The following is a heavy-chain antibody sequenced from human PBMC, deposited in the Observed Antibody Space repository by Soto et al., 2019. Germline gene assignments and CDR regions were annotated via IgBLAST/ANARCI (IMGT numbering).Heavy chain of an antibody. CDR3: AKSEETIFGVVIISPYYYGMDV. CDR1: GFTFSSYA. D-gene: IGHD3-3*01. J-gene: IGHJ6*02. Sequence: EVQLLESGGGLVQPGGSLRLSCAASGFTFSSYAMSWVRQAPGKGLEWVSAISGSGGSTYYADSVKGRFTISRDNSKNTLYLQMNSLRAEDTAVHYCAKSEETIFGVVIISPYYYGMDVWGQGTTVTVSS. V-gene: IGHV3-23*01. CDR2: ISGSGGST.